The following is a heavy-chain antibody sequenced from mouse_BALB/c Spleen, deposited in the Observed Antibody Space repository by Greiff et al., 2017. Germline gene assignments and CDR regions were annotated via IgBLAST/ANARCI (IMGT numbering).Heavy chain of an antibody. D-gene: IGHD1-1*01. CDR2: ISSGGSYT. J-gene: IGHJ4*01. Sequence: EVQLVESGGGLVKPGGSLKLSCAASGFTFSSYAMSWVRQSPEKRLEWVAEISSGGSYTYYPDTVTGRFTISRDNAKNTLYLEMSSLRSEDTAMYYCARGSSYNYAMDYWGQGTSVTVSS. V-gene: IGHV5-9-4*01. CDR3: ARGSSYNYAMDY. CDR1: GFTFSSYA.